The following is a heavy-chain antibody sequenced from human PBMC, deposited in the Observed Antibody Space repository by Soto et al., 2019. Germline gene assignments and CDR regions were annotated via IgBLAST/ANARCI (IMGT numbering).Heavy chain of an antibody. CDR3: ARTPRQVVVDYVGAFDI. CDR1: GFTFSSYA. Sequence: QVQLVESGGGVVQPGRSLRLSCAASGFTFSSYAMHWVRQAPGKGLEWVAVISYDGSNKYYADSVKGRFTISRDNSKNTLYLQMNSLRAEDTAVYYCARTPRQVVVDYVGAFDIWGQGTMVTVSS. J-gene: IGHJ3*02. V-gene: IGHV3-30-3*01. CDR2: ISYDGSNK. D-gene: IGHD3-22*01.